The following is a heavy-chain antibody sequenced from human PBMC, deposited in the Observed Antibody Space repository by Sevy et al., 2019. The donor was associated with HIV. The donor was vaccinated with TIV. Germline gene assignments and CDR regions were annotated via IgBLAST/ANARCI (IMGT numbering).Heavy chain of an antibody. D-gene: IGHD4-17*01. CDR1: GFTFSSYW. J-gene: IGHJ4*02. Sequence: GGSLRLSCAASGFTFSSYWMSWVRQAPGKGLEWVANIKQDGSEKYYVDSVKGRFTISRDNAKNSLYLQMNSLRAEDTAVYYCAREEGMEDYGTDYWGQGTLVTVSS. V-gene: IGHV3-7*01. CDR3: AREEGMEDYGTDY. CDR2: IKQDGSEK.